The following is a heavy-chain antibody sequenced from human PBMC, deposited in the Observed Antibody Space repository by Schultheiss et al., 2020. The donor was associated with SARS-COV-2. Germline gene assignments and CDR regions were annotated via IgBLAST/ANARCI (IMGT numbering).Heavy chain of an antibody. J-gene: IGHJ4*02. D-gene: IGHD5-12*01. CDR2: IWYDGSNK. CDR3: AREGMVATSLDY. V-gene: IGHV3-33*01. CDR1: GFTFSSYG. Sequence: GGSLRLSCAASGFTFSSYGMHWVRQAPGKGLEWVAVIWYDGSNKYYADSVKGRFTISRDNSKNTLYLQMNSLRAEDTAVYYCAREGMVATSLDYWGQGTLVTVSS.